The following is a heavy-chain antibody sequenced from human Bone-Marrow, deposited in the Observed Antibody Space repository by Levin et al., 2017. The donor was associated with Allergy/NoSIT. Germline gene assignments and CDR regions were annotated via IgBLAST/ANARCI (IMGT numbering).Heavy chain of an antibody. J-gene: IGHJ4*02. CDR2: INSDGSNT. CDR3: ARGPSDGDYVR. D-gene: IGHD4-17*01. V-gene: IGHV3-74*01. Sequence: PGGSLRLSCAASGFTFSNFWMHWVRQAPGKGLVWVSRINSDGSNTNYADSVRGRFTISRDNAENTLYLQMNSLRVEDTAVYYCARGPSDGDYVRWGQGTLVTVSS. CDR1: GFTFSNFW.